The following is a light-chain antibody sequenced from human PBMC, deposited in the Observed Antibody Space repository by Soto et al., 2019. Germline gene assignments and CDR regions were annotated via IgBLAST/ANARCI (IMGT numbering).Light chain of an antibody. V-gene: IGKV3-20*01. CDR1: QSVSSYS. CDR3: QQYGSSQYT. CDR2: AAS. J-gene: IGKJ2*01. Sequence: EIVLTQSPGTVSLSPGERATLSCRASQSVSSYSLAWYQQKPGQAPRLLIYAASSRATGIPDRFSGSGSGTDFTLTISRLEPEDFAVYYCQQYGSSQYTFGQGTKLAIK.